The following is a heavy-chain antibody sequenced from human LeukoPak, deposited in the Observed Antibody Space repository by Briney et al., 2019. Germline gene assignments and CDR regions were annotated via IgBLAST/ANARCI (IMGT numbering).Heavy chain of an antibody. D-gene: IGHD3-22*01. CDR2: MNPNSGNT. J-gene: IGHJ4*02. CDR1: GYIFTSYD. CDR3: ARYDSSGYYYWVY. Sequence: GASVKVSCKASGYIFTSYDINWVRQATGQGLEWMGWMNPNSGNTGYAQKFQGRVTMTRNTSISTAYMELSSLRSEDTAVYYCARYDSSGYYYWVYWGQGTLVTVSS. V-gene: IGHV1-8*01.